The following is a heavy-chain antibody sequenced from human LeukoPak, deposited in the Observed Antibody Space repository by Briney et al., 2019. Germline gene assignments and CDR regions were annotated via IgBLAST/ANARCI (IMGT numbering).Heavy chain of an antibody. CDR2: IHHSGTT. J-gene: IGHJ4*02. Sequence: SGTLSLTCGVSGASTSSGNWWTWVRQPPGKGLEWIGEIHHSGTTNYNLSLKPRVSISVGKSRNQFSLDLTSVTGADTAVYYCATRDESRTDVTPCDHWGQGALVTVSS. D-gene: IGHD5-24*01. CDR3: ATRDESRTDVTPCDH. CDR1: GASTSSGNW. V-gene: IGHV4-4*02.